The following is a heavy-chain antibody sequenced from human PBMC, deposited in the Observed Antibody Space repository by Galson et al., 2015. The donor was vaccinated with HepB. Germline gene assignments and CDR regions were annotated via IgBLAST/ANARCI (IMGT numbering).Heavy chain of an antibody. D-gene: IGHD3-10*01. CDR1: GFTFSSYS. CDR3: ARDHGGLLLYFDL. V-gene: IGHV3-21*01. Sequence: SLRLSCAASGFTFSSYSMNWVRQAPGKGLEWVSSISSSSSYIYYADSVKGRFTISRDNAKNSLYLQMNSLRAEDTAVYYCARDHGGLLLYFDLWAVAPWSLSPQ. J-gene: IGHJ2*01. CDR2: ISSSSSYI.